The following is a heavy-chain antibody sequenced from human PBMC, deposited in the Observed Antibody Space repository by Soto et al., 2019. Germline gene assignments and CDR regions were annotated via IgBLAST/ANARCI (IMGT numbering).Heavy chain of an antibody. CDR2: ISYDGTDK. Sequence: QVQLVDSGGGVVQPGRSLRLSCAASGFTFSSYGIHWVRQAPGKGLEWVALISYDGTDKYYADSVKGRFTISRDNSKNTLYLQMSSLGPEDTAVYYCVKERYAQLWLEDYGMDVWGQGTTVTV. D-gene: IGHD5-18*01. V-gene: IGHV3-30*18. J-gene: IGHJ6*02. CDR3: VKERYAQLWLEDYGMDV. CDR1: GFTFSSYG.